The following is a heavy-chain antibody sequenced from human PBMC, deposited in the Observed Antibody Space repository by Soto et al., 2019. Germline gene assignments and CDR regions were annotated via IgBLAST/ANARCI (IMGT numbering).Heavy chain of an antibody. CDR1: GFSLSTHGVG. D-gene: IGHD2-15*01. V-gene: IGHV2-5*02. J-gene: IGHJ5*01. CDR3: AHAMLYCTGGSCSTWFDS. Sequence: QITLKESGPTLVKPTQTLTLTCTFSGFSLSTHGVGVGWVRQPAGKALEWLALIYWDDDKRYSASLNSRLTITKETYKKQVVLTMNNMDPVDTATYYCAHAMLYCTGGSCSTWFDSWGQGTLVTVSS. CDR2: IYWDDDK.